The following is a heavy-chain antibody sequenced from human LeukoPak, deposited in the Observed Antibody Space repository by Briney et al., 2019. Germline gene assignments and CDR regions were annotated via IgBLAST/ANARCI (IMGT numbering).Heavy chain of an antibody. CDR2: MNSDGSIT. V-gene: IGHV3-74*01. Sequence: GGSLRLSCAASEFTFSSYWMHWVRQGPGKGLVWVSRMNSDGSITTYAESVKGRFTISRDNAKNTVYLQMNSLRDEDTAVYYCVKGLGGDYDYWGQGTLVTVSS. CDR3: VKGLGGDYDY. J-gene: IGHJ4*02. CDR1: EFTFSSYW. D-gene: IGHD3-16*01.